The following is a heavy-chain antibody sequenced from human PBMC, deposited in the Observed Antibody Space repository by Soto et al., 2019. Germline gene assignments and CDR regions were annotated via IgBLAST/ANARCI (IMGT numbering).Heavy chain of an antibody. CDR3: ARELSGYSFGPGEVY. Sequence: SETLSLTCTVSGGSISSGDYYWSWIRRPPGKGLEWIGHIYSSGSSHYNPSLRSRVTLSVDSSKNQFSLNLTSVTDADTAVYYCARELSGYSFGPGEVYWGRGTLVTVSS. D-gene: IGHD5-18*01. CDR2: IYSSGSS. CDR1: GGSISSGDYY. J-gene: IGHJ4*01. V-gene: IGHV4-30-4*01.